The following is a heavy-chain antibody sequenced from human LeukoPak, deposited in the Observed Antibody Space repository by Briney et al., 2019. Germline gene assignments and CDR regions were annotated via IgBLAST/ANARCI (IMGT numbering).Heavy chain of an antibody. CDR2: IYYSGST. Sequence: SETLSLTCTVSGGSISSSSYYWGWIRQPPGKGLGWIGSIYYSGSTYYNPSLKSRVTISVDTSKNQFSLKLSSVTAADTAVYYCARLRVVITIYYFDYWGQGTLVTVSS. J-gene: IGHJ4*02. CDR3: ARLRVVITIYYFDY. CDR1: GGSISSSSYY. D-gene: IGHD3-22*01. V-gene: IGHV4-39*01.